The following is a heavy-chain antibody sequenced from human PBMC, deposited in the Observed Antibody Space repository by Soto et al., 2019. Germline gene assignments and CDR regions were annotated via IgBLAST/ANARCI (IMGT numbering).Heavy chain of an antibody. D-gene: IGHD6-19*01. V-gene: IGHV3-53*02. Sequence: EVQLVETGGGLIQPGGSLRLSCAASGFNVSYNYMSWVRQAPGKGLEWVSIIHSDGGTYYADSVKGRFTISRDNSRNTVYPQMNSLRAEDTAVYYCGSIAVAEGFDPWGQGTLVTVSS. J-gene: IGHJ5*02. CDR2: IHSDGGT. CDR1: GFNVSYNY. CDR3: GSIAVAEGFDP.